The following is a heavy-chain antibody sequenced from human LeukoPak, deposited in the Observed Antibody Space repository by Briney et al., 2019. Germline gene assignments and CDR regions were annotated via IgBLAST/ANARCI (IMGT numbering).Heavy chain of an antibody. CDR2: ISHDGNNE. CDR3: AKGGARGSLGALTTAYFDY. V-gene: IGHV3-30*18. Sequence: PGGSLTLSCAASGYTFSNFGIHWVRQAPGKGLEWVALISHDGNNEYYADSVKGRFTVSRDNSKNTLYLQMNSLRAEDTAMYYCAKGGARGSLGALTTAYFDYWGQGTLVTVSS. D-gene: IGHD4-11*01. J-gene: IGHJ4*02. CDR1: GYTFSNFG.